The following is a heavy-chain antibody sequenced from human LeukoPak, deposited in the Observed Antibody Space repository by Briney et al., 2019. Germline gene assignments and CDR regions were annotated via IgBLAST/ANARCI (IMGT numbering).Heavy chain of an antibody. CDR2: ISYDGSNK. D-gene: IGHD6-19*01. V-gene: IGHV3-30-3*01. J-gene: IGHJ4*02. CDR1: GFTFSSYA. Sequence: GGSLRLSCAASGFTFSSYAKSWVRQAPGKGLEWVAVISYDGSNKYYADSVKGRFTISRDISKNTLYLQMNSLRAEDTAVYYCARDLSSIAVACLFDYWGQGTLVTVSS. CDR3: ARDLSSIAVACLFDY.